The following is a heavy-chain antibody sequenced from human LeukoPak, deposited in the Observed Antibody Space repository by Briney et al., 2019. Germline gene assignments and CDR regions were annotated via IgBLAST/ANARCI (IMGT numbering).Heavy chain of an antibody. CDR2: IYQSGST. Sequence: SETLSLTCAVSGYSIKTGRYWGWIRQPPGKGLEWIGSIYQSGSTYYNPSLKSRITISVDKSKNQFSLNLRSLTAQDTAVYYCARSLSTAGIDYRVQGILVTVSS. CDR3: ARSLSTAGIDY. J-gene: IGHJ4*02. V-gene: IGHV4-38-2*01. CDR1: GYSIKTGRY.